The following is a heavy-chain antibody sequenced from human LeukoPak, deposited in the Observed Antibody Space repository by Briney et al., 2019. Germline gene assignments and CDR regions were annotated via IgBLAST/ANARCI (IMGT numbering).Heavy chain of an antibody. CDR3: ARGKVGATGFYFDY. V-gene: IGHV4-4*02. J-gene: IGHJ4*02. D-gene: IGHD1-26*01. CDR1: GGSISSSNW. CDR2: IYHSGST. Sequence: SETLSLTCAVSGGSISSSNWWSWVRQPPGKGLEWIGEIYHSGSTNYNPSLKSRVTISVDKSKNQFSLKLSSVTAADTAVYYCARGKVGATGFYFDYWGQGTLVTVSS.